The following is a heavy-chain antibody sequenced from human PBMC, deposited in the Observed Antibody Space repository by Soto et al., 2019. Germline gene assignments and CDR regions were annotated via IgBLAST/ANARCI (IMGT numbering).Heavy chain of an antibody. CDR2: IYYSGST. D-gene: IGHD6-13*01. Sequence: RSLTCTVSGDSMSSSSYYWGWIRQPPGKGLEWIGSIYYSGSTYYNPSLKSRVTISVDTSKNQFSLKLSSVTAADTAVYYCARLRAAAGPGGYWGQGTLVTVSS. V-gene: IGHV4-39*01. J-gene: IGHJ4*02. CDR3: ARLRAAAGPGGY. CDR1: GDSMSSSSYY.